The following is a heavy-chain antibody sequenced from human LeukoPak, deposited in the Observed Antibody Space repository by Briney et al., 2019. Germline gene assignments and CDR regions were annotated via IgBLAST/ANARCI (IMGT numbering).Heavy chain of an antibody. CDR2: MNPNSGNT. CDR3: ARGRISITGTSDLDY. V-gene: IGHV1-8*03. CDR1: GYTFTSYD. J-gene: IGHJ4*02. Sequence: GASVKVSCKASGYTFTSYDINWVRQATGQGLEWVGWMNPNSGNTGYAQKFQGRVTITRNTSISTAYMELSSLRSEDTAVYYCARGRISITGTSDLDYWGQGTLVTVSS. D-gene: IGHD1/OR15-1a*01.